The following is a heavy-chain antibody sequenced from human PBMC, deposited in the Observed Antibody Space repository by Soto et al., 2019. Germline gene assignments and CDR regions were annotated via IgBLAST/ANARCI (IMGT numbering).Heavy chain of an antibody. J-gene: IGHJ4*02. CDR3: AREFMTTVTYFDY. D-gene: IGHD4-17*01. V-gene: IGHV3-72*01. CDR2: TRNKANSFTT. CDR1: GFTFSDHY. Sequence: PGGSLRLSCAASGFTFSDHYMDWVRQAPGKGLEWVGRTRNKANSFTTEYAASVKGRFTIFRDDSKNSLYLQMSSLKTEDTAMYYCAREFMTTVTYFDYWGQGTLVTVSS.